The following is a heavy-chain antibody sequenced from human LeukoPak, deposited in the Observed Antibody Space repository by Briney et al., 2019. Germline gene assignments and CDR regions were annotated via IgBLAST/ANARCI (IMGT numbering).Heavy chain of an antibody. CDR1: GGSISSSSYY. V-gene: IGHV4-39*01. J-gene: IGHJ5*02. D-gene: IGHD5-12*01. Sequence: SETVSLTCTVSGGSISSSSYYWGWIRQPPGKGLEWIGSIYYSGSTYYNPSLKSRVTISVDTSKNQFSLKLSSVTAADTAVYYCARRVATAYNWFDPWGQGTLVTVSS. CDR3: ARRVATAYNWFDP. CDR2: IYYSGST.